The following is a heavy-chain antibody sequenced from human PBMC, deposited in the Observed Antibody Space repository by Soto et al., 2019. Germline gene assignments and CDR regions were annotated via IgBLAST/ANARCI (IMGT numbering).Heavy chain of an antibody. CDR2: ISGSGVST. Sequence: EVQLLESGGGLVQPGGSLRLSCAASGFIFDNYALSWVRQAPGKGLEWVSGISGSGVSTYYADSVKGRFTISRDNSKNTLYLQMDNLRGEDTAVYYCARVPYYYGSGSYYNPDYWGQGTLVTVSS. D-gene: IGHD3-10*01. J-gene: IGHJ4*02. CDR3: ARVPYYYGSGSYYNPDY. V-gene: IGHV3-23*01. CDR1: GFIFDNYA.